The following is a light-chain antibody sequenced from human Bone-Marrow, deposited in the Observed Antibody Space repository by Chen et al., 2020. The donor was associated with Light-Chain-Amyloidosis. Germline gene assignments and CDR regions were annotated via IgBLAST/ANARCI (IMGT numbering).Light chain of an antibody. CDR2: AVS. CDR3: SSFTSSSSYV. V-gene: IGLV2-14*01. J-gene: IGLJ1*01. Sequence: QSALTPPASVSGSPGQSITIPCTGTSGDVGTYNYVSWYQQHPGKAPKVMIYAVSNRPSGVSNRFSGSKSGNTASLTISGLQAEDEADYYCSSFTSSSSYVFGPGTKVTVL. CDR1: SGDVGTYNY.